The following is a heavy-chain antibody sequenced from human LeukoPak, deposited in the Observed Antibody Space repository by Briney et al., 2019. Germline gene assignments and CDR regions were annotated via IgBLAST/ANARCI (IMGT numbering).Heavy chain of an antibody. CDR2: INPSGGST. Sequence: ASVKVSCKASGYTFTSYYMHWVRQAPGQGLEWMGIINPSGGSTSYAQKFQGRVTMTRDTSTSTIYMELSSLRSEDTAVYYCARDLATLDAFDIWGQGTMVTVSS. J-gene: IGHJ3*02. V-gene: IGHV1-46*01. D-gene: IGHD2-15*01. CDR1: GYTFTSYY. CDR3: ARDLATLDAFDI.